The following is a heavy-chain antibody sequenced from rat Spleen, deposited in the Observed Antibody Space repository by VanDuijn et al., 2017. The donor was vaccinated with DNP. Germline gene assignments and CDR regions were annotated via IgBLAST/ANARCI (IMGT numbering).Heavy chain of an antibody. CDR2: ISTGGGNT. Sequence: EVQLVESGGGLVQPGRSLKLSCAASGLTFSDYAMAWVRQAPTKGLEWVASISTGGGNTYYRDSVKGRFTISRDNAKSTLYLQMDSLRSEDTATYYCARQGPYNNYFDYWGQGVMVTVSS. D-gene: IGHD1-10*01. V-gene: IGHV5S23*01. CDR3: ARQGPYNNYFDY. J-gene: IGHJ2*01. CDR1: GLTFSDYA.